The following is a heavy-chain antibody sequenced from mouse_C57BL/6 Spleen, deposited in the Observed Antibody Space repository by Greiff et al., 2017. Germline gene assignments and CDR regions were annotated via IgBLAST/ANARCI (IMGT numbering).Heavy chain of an antibody. CDR1: GFTFSSYT. V-gene: IGHV5-9*01. J-gene: IGHJ4*01. CDR3: ERHKITTADYYAMDY. Sequence: EVQLVESGGGLVKPGGSLKLSCAASGFTFSSYTMSWVRQTPEKGLEWVATISGGGGNTYYPDSVKGRFTIARDNAKNTLYLQMSSLRSENKALFDCERHKITTADYYAMDYWGQGTSVTGSS. D-gene: IGHD2-4*01. CDR2: ISGGGGNT.